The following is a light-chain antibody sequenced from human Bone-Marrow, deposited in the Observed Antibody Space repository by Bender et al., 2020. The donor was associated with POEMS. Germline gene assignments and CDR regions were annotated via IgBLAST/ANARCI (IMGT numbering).Light chain of an antibody. J-gene: IGLJ3*02. CDR2: DDR. Sequence: SYVLTQPPSVSVAPGKTATITCGGNNIGTRSVHWYQLKPGQAPVLVVYDDRDRPSGIPERFSGSKSGNTATLTISRVEAGDEADYYCQVWDSSSDLLVFGGGTGLTVL. CDR3: QVWDSSSDLLV. V-gene: IGLV3-21*03. CDR1: NIGTRS.